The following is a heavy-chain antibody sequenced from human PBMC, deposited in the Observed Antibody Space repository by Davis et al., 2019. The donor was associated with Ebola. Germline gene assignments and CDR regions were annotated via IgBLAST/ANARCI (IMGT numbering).Heavy chain of an antibody. CDR3: AREPFGDYGYFDY. D-gene: IGHD4-17*01. J-gene: IGHJ4*02. CDR2: IYTGDST. Sequence: GESLKISCAASGLTVSSNYMSWLRQAPGKGLEWVSVIYTGDSTDYTDSVKGRFTISRDNSKNTLYLQMNSLRAEDTAVYYCAREPFGDYGYFDYWGQGTLVIVSS. CDR1: GLTVSSNY. V-gene: IGHV3-53*01.